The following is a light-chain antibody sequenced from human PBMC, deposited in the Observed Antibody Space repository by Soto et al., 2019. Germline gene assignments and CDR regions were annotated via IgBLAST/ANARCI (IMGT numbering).Light chain of an antibody. V-gene: IGKV1-5*01. Sequence: DIQMTQSPSTLSASVGDRVTITCRASQSISSWLAWYQQKPGKAPKLLIYDASILQSGVPSRFSGSGSGTEFTLTISSLQPDDFATYFCQQYNSQWTFGQGTKVEIK. J-gene: IGKJ1*01. CDR3: QQYNSQWT. CDR1: QSISSW. CDR2: DAS.